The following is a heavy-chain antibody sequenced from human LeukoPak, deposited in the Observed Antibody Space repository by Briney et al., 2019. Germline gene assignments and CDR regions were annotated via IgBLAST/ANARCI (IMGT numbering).Heavy chain of an antibody. CDR3: ARGGGYYDSSGYYPL. CDR1: GGSISSYY. D-gene: IGHD3-22*01. J-gene: IGHJ3*01. Sequence: SETLSLTCTVSGGSISSYYWSWIRQPPGKGLEWIGYIYYSGSTNYNPPLKSRVTISVDTSKNQFSLKLSSVTAADTAVYYCARGGGYYDSSGYYPLWGQGTMVTVSS. V-gene: IGHV4-59*01. CDR2: IYYSGST.